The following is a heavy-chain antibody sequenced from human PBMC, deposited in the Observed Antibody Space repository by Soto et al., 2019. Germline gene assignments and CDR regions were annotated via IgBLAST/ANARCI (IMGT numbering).Heavy chain of an antibody. J-gene: IGHJ3*02. CDR2: IYTSGST. V-gene: IGHV4-39*07. D-gene: IGHD4-17*01. CDR3: ARGGIYGTAFDI. Sequence: SETLSLTCTVSGGSISSDSYYWGWIRQPAGKGLEWIGSIYTSGSTNYNPSLKSRVTMSVDTSKNQFSLKLSSVTAADTAVYYCARGGIYGTAFDIWGQGTMVTVSS. CDR1: GGSISSDSYY.